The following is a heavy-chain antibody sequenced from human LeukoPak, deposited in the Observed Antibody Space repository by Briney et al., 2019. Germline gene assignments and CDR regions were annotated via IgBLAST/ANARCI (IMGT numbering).Heavy chain of an antibody. CDR2: MKSKTDDVTT. V-gene: IGHV3-15*01. CDR1: GFTFSNAW. J-gene: IGHJ5*02. Sequence: GGSLRLSCAASGFTFSNAWMSWVRQAPGKGREWGGRMKSKTDDVTTDYPAPVKGRFPISRDDSKNTMYLQMNSLKTEDTAVYYCTTWYYDFWRGYYGRGFDPWGQGTLVTVSS. CDR3: TTWYYDFWRGYYGRGFDP. D-gene: IGHD3-3*01.